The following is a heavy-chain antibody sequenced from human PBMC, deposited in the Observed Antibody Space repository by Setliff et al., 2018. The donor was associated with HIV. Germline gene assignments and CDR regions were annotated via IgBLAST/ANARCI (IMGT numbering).Heavy chain of an antibody. CDR2: IDHSGST. CDR1: GGSFSGYY. Sequence: SETLSLTCAVYGGSFSGYYWSWSRQAPGKGLEWIGEIDHSGSTNYNPSLKSRVTISVDTSKNHFSLRLTSVTAADTALYYCAKYGPNCRSITCDEGYYFDSWGQGALVTVSS. V-gene: IGHV4-34*01. CDR3: AKYGPNCRSITCDEGYYFDS. J-gene: IGHJ4*02. D-gene: IGHD2-2*01.